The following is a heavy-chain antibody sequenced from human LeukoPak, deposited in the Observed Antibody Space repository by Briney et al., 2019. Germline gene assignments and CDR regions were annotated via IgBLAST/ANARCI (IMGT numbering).Heavy chain of an antibody. V-gene: IGHV4-59*08. D-gene: IGHD6-6*01. CDR2: IYYTGST. CDR3: ARHRAYSSAWPFDY. Sequence: SETLSLTCSVSGGSFSSFYWSWIRQPPGKGLEWIGHIYYTGSTTYNADPKSRVTMFVDMSKNQFYLRLSSLTAADTAVYYCARHRAYSSAWPFDYWGQGTLVIVSS. CDR1: GGSFSSFY. J-gene: IGHJ4*02.